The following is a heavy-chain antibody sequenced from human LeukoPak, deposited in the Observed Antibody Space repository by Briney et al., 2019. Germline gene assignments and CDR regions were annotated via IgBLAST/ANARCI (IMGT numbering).Heavy chain of an antibody. CDR1: GFTFSSNG. V-gene: IGHV3-30*18. CDR3: AKLYYYGMDV. J-gene: IGHJ6*02. Sequence: PGGSLRLSCAASGFTFSSNGMHWVRQAPGKGLEWVAVISYDGSNKYYADSVKGRFTISRDNSKNTLYLQMNSLRAEDTAVYYCAKLYYYGMDVWGQGTTVTVSS. CDR2: ISYDGSNK.